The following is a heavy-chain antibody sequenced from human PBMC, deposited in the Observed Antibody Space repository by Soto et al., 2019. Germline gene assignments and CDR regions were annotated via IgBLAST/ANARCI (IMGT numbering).Heavy chain of an antibody. CDR3: ARSAIPRGGWFRP. CDR2: IYASGST. Sequence: KPSETLSLTCNVSDDSLSTYYWSWIRQPAGKGLEWIGRIYASGSTNYNPSLKGRVSMSVDTSKKQFSLRMISVTAADTAMYYCARSAIPRGGWFRPWGQGVLVTSPQ. V-gene: IGHV4-4*07. D-gene: IGHD2-21*01. CDR1: DDSLSTYY. J-gene: IGHJ5*02.